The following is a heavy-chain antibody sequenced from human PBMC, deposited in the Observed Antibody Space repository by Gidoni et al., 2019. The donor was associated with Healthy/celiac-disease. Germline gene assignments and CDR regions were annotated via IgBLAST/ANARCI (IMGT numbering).Heavy chain of an antibody. Sequence: QITLKESGPTLVKPTQTLTLTCTFSGFSLSTSGVGVGWIRQPPGKALEWLALIYWDADKRYSPSLKSRLTITKDTSKNQVVLTMTNMDPVDTATYFCAHMKPSGYYYDSFDYWGQGTLVTVSS. V-gene: IGHV2-5*02. CDR1: GFSLSTSGVG. CDR2: IYWDADK. CDR3: AHMKPSGYYYDSFDY. J-gene: IGHJ4*02. D-gene: IGHD3-22*01.